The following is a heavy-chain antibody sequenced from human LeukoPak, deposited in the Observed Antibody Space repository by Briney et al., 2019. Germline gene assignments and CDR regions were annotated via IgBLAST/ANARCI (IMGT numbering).Heavy chain of an antibody. CDR3: VREKVTDPRPTAFAHFTPDY. J-gene: IGHJ4*02. V-gene: IGHV1-2*02. Sequence: ASVKVSCKASGYTFTGYYMHWVRQSPGQGLEWMGWINPNSGGTNYAQKFQGRVTMTRDTSISTAYMELSRLRSDDTAVYYCVREKVTDPRPTAFAHFTPDYWGQGTLVTVSS. D-gene: IGHD2-21*02. CDR1: GYTFTGYY. CDR2: INPNSGGT.